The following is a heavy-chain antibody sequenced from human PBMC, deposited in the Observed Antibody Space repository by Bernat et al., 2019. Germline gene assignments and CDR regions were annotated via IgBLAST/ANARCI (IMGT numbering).Heavy chain of an antibody. V-gene: IGHV4-59*08. J-gene: IGHJ5*02. CDR2: IYYSGST. CDR1: GGSISSCY. Sequence: QVQLQESGPGLVKPSETLSLTCTVSGGSISSCYWCWILQHPGRGLEWIGCIYYSGSTNYNPSLKSRVTISVDTSKNQFSLKPSSVTAADTAVDYCARTTRDYSGSYGASSWFDPWGQGTLVTVSS. CDR3: ARTTRDYSGSYGASSWFDP. D-gene: IGHD1-26*01.